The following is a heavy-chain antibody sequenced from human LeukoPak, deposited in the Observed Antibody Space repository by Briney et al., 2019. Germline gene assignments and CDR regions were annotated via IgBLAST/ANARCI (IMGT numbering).Heavy chain of an antibody. CDR3: AKVLSGLRYFDWLSDAFDI. CDR1: GFTFSSYG. J-gene: IGHJ3*02. CDR2: ISYDGSNK. D-gene: IGHD3-9*01. Sequence: GGSLRLSCAASGFTFSSYGMHWVRQAPGKGLEWAAVISYDGSNKYYADSVKGRFTTSRDNSKNTLYLQMNSLRAEDTAVYYCAKVLSGLRYFDWLSDAFDIWGQGTMVTVSS. V-gene: IGHV3-30*18.